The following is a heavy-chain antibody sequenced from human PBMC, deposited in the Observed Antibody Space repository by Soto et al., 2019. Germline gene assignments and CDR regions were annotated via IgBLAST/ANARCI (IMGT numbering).Heavy chain of an antibody. CDR2: IYYSGST. CDR1: GGSVSSGSYY. Sequence: PSETLSLTCTVSGGSVSSGSYYWSWIRQPPGKGLEWIGYIYYSGSTNYNPSLKSRVTISVDTSKNQFFLKLSSVTAADTAVYYCANTIFGVVATLQGKYNGVDVWGQGTTVTVSS. V-gene: IGHV4-61*01. J-gene: IGHJ6*02. D-gene: IGHD3-3*01. CDR3: ANTIFGVVATLQGKYNGVDV.